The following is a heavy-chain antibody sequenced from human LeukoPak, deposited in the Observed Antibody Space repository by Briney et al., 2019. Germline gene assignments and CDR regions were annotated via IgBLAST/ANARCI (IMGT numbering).Heavy chain of an antibody. CDR2: IIPIFGTA. CDR1: GGTFSSYA. D-gene: IGHD3-22*01. J-gene: IGHJ4*02. CDR3: ARDHDSSGYSTYDSDY. Sequence: ASVKVSCKASGGTFSSYAISWVRQAPGQGLEWMGGIIPIFGTANYAQKFQGRVTITADESTSTAYMELSSLRSEDTAVYYCARDHDSSGYSTYDSDYWGQGTLVTVSS. V-gene: IGHV1-69*13.